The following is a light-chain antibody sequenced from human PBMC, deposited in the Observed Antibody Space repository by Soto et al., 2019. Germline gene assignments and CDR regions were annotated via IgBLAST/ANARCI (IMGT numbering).Light chain of an antibody. J-gene: IGKJ1*01. CDR3: QQYSTSPWT. V-gene: IGKV1-5*03. CDR2: KAS. Sequence: DIQMTQSPSTLSASVGDRVTITCRASQSISTWLAWYQQKPGKAPKLLIYKASSLESGVPSEFSGSGSGTEFTLTISSLQPDEFATYYCQQYSTSPWTFGQGTKVEI. CDR1: QSISTW.